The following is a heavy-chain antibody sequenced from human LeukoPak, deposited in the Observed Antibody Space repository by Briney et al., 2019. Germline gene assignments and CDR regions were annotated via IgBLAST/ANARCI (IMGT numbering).Heavy chain of an antibody. J-gene: IGHJ4*02. CDR2: IKPDENDK. CDR3: TTSDCEY. Sequence: GGSLRLSCVASGFTFSIHWMTWVRQAPGKGLEWVATIKPDENDKFFVDSVKGRFTISRDNAKTSLFLQMNSLRAEDTAIYYCTTSDCEYWGQGALVTVSS. V-gene: IGHV3-7*03. CDR1: GFTFSIHW.